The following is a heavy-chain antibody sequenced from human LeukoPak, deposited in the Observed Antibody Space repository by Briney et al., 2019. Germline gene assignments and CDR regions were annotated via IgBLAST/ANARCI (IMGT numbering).Heavy chain of an antibody. D-gene: IGHD6-19*01. CDR3: ARSPGKDSSGWYGGVYYWFDP. J-gene: IGHJ5*02. CDR2: INPNSGGT. V-gene: IGHV1-2*02. CDR1: GYSFTGYY. Sequence: ASVKVSCKASGYSFTGYYMHWVRQAPGQGLEWMGWINPNSGGTKYAQKFQGRVTMTRDTSISTAYMELSRLRSDDTAVYYCARSPGKDSSGWYGGVYYWFDPWGQGTLVTVSS.